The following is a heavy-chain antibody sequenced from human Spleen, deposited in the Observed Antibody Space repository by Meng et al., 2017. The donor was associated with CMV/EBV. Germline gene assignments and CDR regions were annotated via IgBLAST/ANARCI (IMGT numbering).Heavy chain of an antibody. CDR3: ARDRDSTSGLDAFDI. CDR2: INPNSGGT. J-gene: IGHJ3*02. Sequence: ASVKVSCKASGYMFTGYYVLRVRRAPGQGLEWMGWINPNSGGTNYAQNFQGRVTMTRDTSSSTAYMELNRLTSDDTAVYYCARDRDSTSGLDAFDIWGQGTMVTVSS. CDR1: GYMFTGYY. D-gene: IGHD2-2*01. V-gene: IGHV1-2*02.